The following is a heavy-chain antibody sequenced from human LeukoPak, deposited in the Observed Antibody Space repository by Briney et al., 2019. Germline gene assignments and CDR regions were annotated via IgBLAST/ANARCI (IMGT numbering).Heavy chain of an antibody. CDR1: GYTFTSYG. J-gene: IGHJ4*02. V-gene: IGHV1-18*01. D-gene: IGHD5-12*01. CDR2: ISAYSTYNGNT. Sequence: ASVKVSCKASGYTFTSYGISWVRQAPGQGPEWMGWISAYSTYNGNTNYAQRFQGRVTMTTDTSTSTAYMELRSLRSDDTTVYYCTRDLGQWLLQGIFFDYWGQGTLVTVSS. CDR3: TRDLGQWLLQGIFFDY.